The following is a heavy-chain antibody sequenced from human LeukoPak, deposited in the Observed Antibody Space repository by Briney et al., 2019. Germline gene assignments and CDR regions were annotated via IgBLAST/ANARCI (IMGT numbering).Heavy chain of an antibody. Sequence: PGGSLRLSCAASGFTFSDYYMSWIRQAPGKGLEWVSYISSSGSTIYYADSVKGRFTISRDNAKNSLYLQMNSLRAEDTAVYYCARAVCSSTSCYTGDYYMDVCGKGTTVTVSS. J-gene: IGHJ6*03. CDR2: ISSSGSTI. CDR3: ARAVCSSTSCYTGDYYMDV. D-gene: IGHD2-2*02. CDR1: GFTFSDYY. V-gene: IGHV3-11*01.